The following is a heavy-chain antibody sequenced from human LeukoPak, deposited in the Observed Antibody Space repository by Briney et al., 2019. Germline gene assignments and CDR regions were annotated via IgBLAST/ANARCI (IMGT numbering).Heavy chain of an antibody. D-gene: IGHD3-16*01. Sequence: PGGSLRLSCAASGYTFRDYSVNWVRQVPGKGLEWVSSISSTSSNIYYAGSVKGRFTISRDNAKNSLFLQMNSLRDEDTAVYYCVSGTDPDYLWGTYSIDAFNIWGQGTMVIVSS. CDR1: GYTFRDYS. V-gene: IGHV3-21*01. CDR2: ISSTSSNI. J-gene: IGHJ3*02. CDR3: VSGTDPDYLWGTYSIDAFNI.